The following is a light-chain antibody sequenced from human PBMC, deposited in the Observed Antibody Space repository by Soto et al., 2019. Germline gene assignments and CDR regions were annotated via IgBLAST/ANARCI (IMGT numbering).Light chain of an antibody. CDR1: QSISRNY. Sequence: MVLTQSPGTLSLSPGERVTLSCRASQSISRNYLAWYQQKPGLPPRLIIYHASRKAAATPDIFSGSWSGREFSLTLSRLAPEDFLVYYYPQYGSLLPGLTFGGGTKVEIK. J-gene: IGKJ4*01. CDR3: PQYGSLLPGLT. V-gene: IGKV3-20*01. CDR2: HAS.